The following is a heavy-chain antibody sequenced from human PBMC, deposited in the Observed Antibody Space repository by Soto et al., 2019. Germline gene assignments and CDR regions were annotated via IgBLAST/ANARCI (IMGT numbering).Heavy chain of an antibody. Sequence: ASVKVSCKASGYTFTGYYMHWVRQAPGQGLEWMGWINPNSGGTNYAQKFQGWVTMTRDTSISTAYMELSRLRSDDTAVYYCARDSRIVWLDTYTQPPKYGMDVWGQGTTVTVSS. CDR1: GYTFTGYY. J-gene: IGHJ6*02. V-gene: IGHV1-2*04. D-gene: IGHD6-19*01. CDR3: ARDSRIVWLDTYTQPPKYGMDV. CDR2: INPNSGGT.